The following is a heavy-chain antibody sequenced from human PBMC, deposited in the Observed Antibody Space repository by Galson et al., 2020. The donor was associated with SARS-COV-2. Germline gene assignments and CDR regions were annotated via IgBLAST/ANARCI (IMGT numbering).Heavy chain of an antibody. D-gene: IGHD1-1*01. CDR3: SRGARWPVANSFDNYLNV. CDR2: ITGST. J-gene: IGHJ6*04. V-gene: IGHV4-4*07. Sequence: SETLSLTCTVSGGSMSGYYWSWIRQPAGKGLEWIGRITGSTNYNPSLKSRITMSVDTSKNQFSLKLSSVTAADTAVYYCSRGARWPVANSFDNYLNVWGKGTTVTISS. CDR1: GGSMSGYY.